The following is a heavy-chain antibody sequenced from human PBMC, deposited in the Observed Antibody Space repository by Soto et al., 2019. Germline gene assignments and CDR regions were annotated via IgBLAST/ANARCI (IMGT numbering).Heavy chain of an antibody. V-gene: IGHV4-34*01. CDR1: GGSFSGYY. J-gene: IGHJ6*02. Sequence: SETLSLTCAVYGGSFSGYYWSWIRQPPGKWLEWIGEINHSGSTNYNPSLKSRVTISVDTSKNQFSLKLSSVTAADTAVYYCARGRKCSGGSCSEYYYGMDVWGQGXTVTVSS. CDR2: INHSGST. D-gene: IGHD2-15*01. CDR3: ARGRKCSGGSCSEYYYGMDV.